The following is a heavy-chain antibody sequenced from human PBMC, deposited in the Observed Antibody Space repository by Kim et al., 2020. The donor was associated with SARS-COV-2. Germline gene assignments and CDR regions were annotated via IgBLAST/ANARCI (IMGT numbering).Heavy chain of an antibody. Sequence: SVKVSCKASGGTFSSYAISWVRQAPGQGLEWMGGIIPIFGTANYAQKFQGRVTITADESTSTAYMELSSLRSEDTAVYYCARDLVEQKNWFDPWGQGTLVTVSS. J-gene: IGHJ5*02. D-gene: IGHD3-16*01. CDR2: IIPIFGTA. CDR1: GGTFSSYA. V-gene: IGHV1-69*13. CDR3: ARDLVEQKNWFDP.